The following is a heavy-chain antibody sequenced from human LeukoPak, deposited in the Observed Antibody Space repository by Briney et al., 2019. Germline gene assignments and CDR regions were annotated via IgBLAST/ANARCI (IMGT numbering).Heavy chain of an antibody. V-gene: IGHV3-9*01. Sequence: RSLRLSCAASGFTFDDYAMHWVRQAPGKGLEWVSGISWNSGSIGYADSVKGRFTISRDNAKNSLYLQMNSLRAEDTALYYCAKDDAFDIWGQGTMVTVSS. CDR1: GFTFDDYA. CDR3: AKDDAFDI. CDR2: ISWNSGSI. J-gene: IGHJ3*02.